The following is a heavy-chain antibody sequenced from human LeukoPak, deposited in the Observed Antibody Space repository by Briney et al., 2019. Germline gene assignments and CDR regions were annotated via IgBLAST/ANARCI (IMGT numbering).Heavy chain of an antibody. CDR2: ISYDGSNK. V-gene: IGHV3-30*04. CDR3: AREDLVGAPFDI. Sequence: PGRSLRLSCAASGFTFSSYAMHWVRQAPGKGLEWVAVISYDGSNKYYADSVKGRFTISTENSKHTLYLQMNSLRAEDTAVYYCAREDLVGAPFDIWGQGTMVTVSS. CDR1: GFTFSSYA. D-gene: IGHD1-26*01. J-gene: IGHJ3*02.